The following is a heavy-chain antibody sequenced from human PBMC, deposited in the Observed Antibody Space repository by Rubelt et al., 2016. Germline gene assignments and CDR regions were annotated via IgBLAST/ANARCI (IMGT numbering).Heavy chain of an antibody. CDR1: SYA. CDR2: ISYDGSNK. J-gene: IGHJ1*01. Sequence: SYAMHWVRQAPGKGLKWVAVISYDGSNKHFADSVKGRFTISKDNSKNTLSLQMKSLRAEDTAVYYCAKGGDQTYGRPIQHWGQGTLVTVSS. D-gene: IGHD3-16*01. CDR3: AKGGDQTYGRPIQH. V-gene: IGHV3-30-3*02.